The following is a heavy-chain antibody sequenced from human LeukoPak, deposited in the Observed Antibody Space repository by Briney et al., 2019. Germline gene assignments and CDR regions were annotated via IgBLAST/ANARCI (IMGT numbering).Heavy chain of an antibody. CDR2: IYYSGST. J-gene: IGHJ5*02. V-gene: IGHV4-61*01. D-gene: IGHD2-8*02. CDR3: ARASGGVFDP. CDR1: GGSVSSGSYY. Sequence: SETLSLTCTVSGGSVSSGSYYWSWIRQPPGKGLKWIGYIYYSGSTNYNPSLKSRVTISVDTSKNQFSLKLSSVTAADTAVYYCARASGGVFDPWGQGTLVTVSS.